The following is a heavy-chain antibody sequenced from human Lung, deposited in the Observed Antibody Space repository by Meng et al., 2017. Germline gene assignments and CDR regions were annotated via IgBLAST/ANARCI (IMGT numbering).Heavy chain of an antibody. V-gene: IGHV4-34*01. CDR2: INRGVTT. CDR3: ARVGSVALTTVSPFDY. J-gene: IGHJ4*02. Sequence: HLHQERAGSLYPAAPLSPTLAVYRVPLGGYDCTRIPHSPGKGLEWIGEINRGVTTSYTPTLKSRVTMSVYTSKNPCFLKLNSVTAADTAMYHCARVGSVALTTVSPFDYCGPGMLVTVSS. D-gene: IGHD4-17*01. CDR1: RVPLGGYD.